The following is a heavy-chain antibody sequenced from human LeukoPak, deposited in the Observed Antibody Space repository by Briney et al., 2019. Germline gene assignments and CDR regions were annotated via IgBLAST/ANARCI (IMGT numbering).Heavy chain of an antibody. Sequence: GGSLRLSCAASGFTFSTYWLSWVRQAPGKGLEWVANINQDGSEKYYVDSVRGRFTISRDNAKNSLYVQMNSLRTEDTAVCYCARVAVAGYDYWGQGTLVTVSS. J-gene: IGHJ4*02. CDR2: INQDGSEK. CDR3: ARVAVAGYDY. D-gene: IGHD6-19*01. CDR1: GFTFSTYW. V-gene: IGHV3-7*01.